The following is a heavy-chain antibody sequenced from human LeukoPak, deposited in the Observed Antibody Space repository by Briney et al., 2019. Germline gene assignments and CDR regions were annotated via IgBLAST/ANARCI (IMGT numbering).Heavy chain of an antibody. D-gene: IGHD2-15*01. CDR1: GFTFSSYA. V-gene: IGHV3-23*01. CDR3: ANSGLNRFEY. J-gene: IGHJ4*02. Sequence: TGGSLRLSCAASGFTFSSYAMSWVRQAPGKGLEWVSSISGSGGSTDYADSGKGRFSISRDNSKNTLYLQVNSLRADDTAVYYCANSGLNRFEYWGQGALVTVSS. CDR2: ISGSGGST.